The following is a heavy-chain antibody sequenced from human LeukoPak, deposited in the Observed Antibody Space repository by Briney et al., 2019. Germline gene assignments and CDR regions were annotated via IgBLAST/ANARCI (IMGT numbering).Heavy chain of an antibody. CDR2: ISAYSNNT. D-gene: IGHD5-18*01. J-gene: IGHJ4*02. V-gene: IGHV1-18*01. CDR3: ARDVGSYSRNLYYFDY. Sequence: GASVRVSCKASGYTFTSYGIIWVRQAPGRGLEWMGWISAYSNNTNYAQKFQGRVTMTTDTSTSTAYMELRSLTSDDTGVYYCARDVGSYSRNLYYFDYWGQGTLVTVSS. CDR1: GYTFTSYG.